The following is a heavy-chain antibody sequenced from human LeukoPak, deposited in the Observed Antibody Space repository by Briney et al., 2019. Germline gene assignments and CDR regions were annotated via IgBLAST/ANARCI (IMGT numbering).Heavy chain of an antibody. CDR3: ARPEGSSTSWGAFDI. Sequence: ASVKVSCKASGYTFTSYYMHWVRQAPGQGLEWMGIINPSGGSTSYAQKFQGRVTMTRDTSTSTVYMELSSLRSEDTAVYYCARPEGSSTSWGAFDIWGQGTMVTVSS. J-gene: IGHJ3*02. V-gene: IGHV1-46*01. CDR1: GYTFTSYY. D-gene: IGHD2-2*01. CDR2: INPSGGST.